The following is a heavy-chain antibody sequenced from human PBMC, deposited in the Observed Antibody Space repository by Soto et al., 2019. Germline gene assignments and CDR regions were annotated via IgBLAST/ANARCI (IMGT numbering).Heavy chain of an antibody. CDR3: AKDLHMVRGVRIDY. V-gene: IGHV3-23*01. CDR2: ISGSGGST. D-gene: IGHD3-10*01. J-gene: IGHJ4*02. Sequence: PVGSLRLSCAASGFTFSSYAMSWVRQAPGKGLEWVSAISGSGGSTYYADSVKGRFTISRDNTKNTLYLQMNSLRAEDTAVYYCAKDLHMVRGVRIDYWGQGTLVTVSS. CDR1: GFTFSSYA.